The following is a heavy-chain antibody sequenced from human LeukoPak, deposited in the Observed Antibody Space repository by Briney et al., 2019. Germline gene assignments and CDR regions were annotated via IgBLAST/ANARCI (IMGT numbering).Heavy chain of an antibody. V-gene: IGHV3-9*01. Sequence: GGSLRLSCAASGFTFDDYAMHWVRQAPGKGLEWVSGISWKSGIIGYADSVKGRFTISRDNAKNSLYLQMNSLRADDTAVYYCARFAAGGSYYYYMDVWGKGTTVTVSS. CDR2: ISWKSGII. CDR3: ARFAAGGSYYYYMDV. J-gene: IGHJ6*03. CDR1: GFTFDDYA. D-gene: IGHD3-10*01.